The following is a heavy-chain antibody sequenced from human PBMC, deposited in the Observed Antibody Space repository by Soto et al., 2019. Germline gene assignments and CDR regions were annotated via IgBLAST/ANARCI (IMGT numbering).Heavy chain of an antibody. V-gene: IGHV6-1*01. CDR1: GESVCSNRAA. J-gene: IGHJ6*04. CDR2: TYYRSKWYN. Sequence: SQTLSLTCAISGESVCSNRAAWNWIRQSPSRGLEWLGRTYYRSKWYNDYAVSVKSRITINPDTSKNQFSLQLNSVTPEDTAVYYCARDSSGWYLTYYYYGMDVWGKGTTVTVSS. CDR3: ARDSSGWYLTYYYYGMDV. D-gene: IGHD6-19*01.